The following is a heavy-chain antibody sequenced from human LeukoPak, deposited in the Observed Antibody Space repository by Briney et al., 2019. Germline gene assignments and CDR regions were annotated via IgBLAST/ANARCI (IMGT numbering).Heavy chain of an antibody. D-gene: IGHD3-10*01. J-gene: IGHJ4*02. CDR1: GFSFIDYA. CDR2: ITVERDII. Sequence: GGSLRLSCAASGFSFIDYAMDCVREAPGKGVGCVSYITVERDIIHYADSVTGRFTSSSDKEPKSLYLQMNSLSAEDTAVYCCARYGSGSDYRAPFDYWRQGTLVTVSS. CDR3: ARYGSGSDYRAPFDY. V-gene: IGHV3-48*01.